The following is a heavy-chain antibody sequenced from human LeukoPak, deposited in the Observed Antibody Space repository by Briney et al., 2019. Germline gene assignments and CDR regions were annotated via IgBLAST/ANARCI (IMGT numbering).Heavy chain of an antibody. Sequence: GSSVKVSCKASGGTFSSYAISWVRQAPGQGLEWMGRIIPILGIANYAQKFQGRVTITADKSTSTAFMELSSLRSEDTAVYYCARDESSGFTFDYWGQGTLVTVSS. J-gene: IGHJ4*02. CDR3: ARDESSGFTFDY. D-gene: IGHD3-22*01. CDR1: GGTFSSYA. V-gene: IGHV1-69*04. CDR2: IIPILGIA.